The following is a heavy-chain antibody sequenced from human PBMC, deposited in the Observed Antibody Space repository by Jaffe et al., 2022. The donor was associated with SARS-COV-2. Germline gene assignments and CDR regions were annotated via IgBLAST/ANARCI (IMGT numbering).Heavy chain of an antibody. V-gene: IGHV4-30-4*01. CDR1: GGSITSGNYY. CDR3: ARVPHQQVVLSRWFDP. D-gene: IGHD6-13*01. J-gene: IGHJ5*02. CDR2: IYDSGST. Sequence: QVQLQESGPGLVKPSQTLSLTCTVSGGSITSGNYYWNWIRQPPGKGLEWIGYIYDSGSTYYNPSLKNRVSISIDTSKDQFSLKLTSVTAADTAVYYCARVPHQQVVLSRWFDPWGQGTLVTVSS.